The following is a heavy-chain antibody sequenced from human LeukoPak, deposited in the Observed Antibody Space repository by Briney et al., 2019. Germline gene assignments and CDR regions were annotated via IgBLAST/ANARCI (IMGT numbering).Heavy chain of an antibody. V-gene: IGHV3-20*04. CDR3: ARGGEGDAFDI. J-gene: IGHJ3*02. Sequence: GGSLRLSCAASGFSFSSHGMSWVRQAPGKGLEWVSGINWNGGSTGYADSVKGRFTISRDNAKNSLYLQMNSLRAEDTALYYCARGGEGDAFDIWGQGTMVTVSS. CDR1: GFSFSSHG. CDR2: INWNGGST.